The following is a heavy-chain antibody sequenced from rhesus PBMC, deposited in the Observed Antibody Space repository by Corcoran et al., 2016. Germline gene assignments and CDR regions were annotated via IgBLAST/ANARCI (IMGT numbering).Heavy chain of an antibody. J-gene: IGHJ4*01. D-gene: IGHD3-9*01. CDR3: TTAMREDDYGYYYTDGDY. CDR2: IRSKNNKYVT. CDR1: GFTFSDYA. V-gene: IGHV3S20*01. Sequence: EVQLVEPGGGLVQPGGSLRLSCAASGFTFSDYAMSWVRQASGKGREWVGKIRSKNNKYVTKDAAPVKGRVTMSRDESKNTLYLKMSSLKTEDTAVYYCTTAMREDDYGYYYTDGDYWGQGVLVTVSS.